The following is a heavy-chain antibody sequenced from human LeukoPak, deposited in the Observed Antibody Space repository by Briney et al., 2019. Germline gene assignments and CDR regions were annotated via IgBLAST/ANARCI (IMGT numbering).Heavy chain of an antibody. CDR2: ISYDGSNK. Sequence: PGRSLRLSCAASGFTFSSYGIHWVCQAPGKGLEWVAIISYDGSNKYYADSVKGRFTISRDNSKNTLYLQMNSLRAEDTAVYYCAKDGIVVSYFDYWGQGTLVTVSS. V-gene: IGHV3-30*18. D-gene: IGHD3-22*01. CDR3: AKDGIVVSYFDY. J-gene: IGHJ4*02. CDR1: GFTFSSYG.